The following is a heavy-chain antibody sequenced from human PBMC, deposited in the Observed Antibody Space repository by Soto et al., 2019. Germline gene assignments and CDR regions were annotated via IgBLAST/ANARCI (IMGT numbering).Heavy chain of an antibody. CDR3: ERNESDKGWFDL. J-gene: IGHJ5*02. Sequence: LSLTSTVSGGSISTYYWSWIRQPPGKGLEWIGYIYYIGSTDYNPSLKSRVTISVDTSKNQFSLTLRSVTAADTAVYYCERNESDKGWFDLWGQGILVTVS. V-gene: IGHV4-59*12. CDR1: GGSISTYY. CDR2: IYYIGST. D-gene: IGHD2-21*02.